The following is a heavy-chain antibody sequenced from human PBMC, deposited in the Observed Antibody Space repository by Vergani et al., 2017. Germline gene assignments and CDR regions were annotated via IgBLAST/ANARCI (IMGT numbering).Heavy chain of an antibody. CDR1: GFTFGYYA. J-gene: IGHJ3*02. Sequence: EVQLVESGGDLVQPGRSLRLSCTASGFTFGYYAMDWFRQAPGQGLEWVGGIRSKAYGQATISAASVKGRFTLSRDDSKSIAYLQMNNLQTEDTAMYYCVRDQVTMLRGSDALDIWGQGTMVTVSS. D-gene: IGHD3-10*01. CDR2: IRSKAYGQAT. CDR3: VRDQVTMLRGSDALDI. V-gene: IGHV3-49*03.